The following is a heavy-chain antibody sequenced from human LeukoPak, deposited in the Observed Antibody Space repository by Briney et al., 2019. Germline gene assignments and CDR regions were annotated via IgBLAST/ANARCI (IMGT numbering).Heavy chain of an antibody. V-gene: IGHV4-34*01. J-gene: IGHJ4*02. CDR1: GGSFSGYY. D-gene: IGHD3-3*01. CDR2: INHSGST. Sequence: PSETLSLTCAVYGGSFSGYYWSWIRQPPGKGLEWIGEINHSGSTNYNPSLKSRVTISVDTSKNQFSLKLSSVTAADTAVYYCARAAAYDFWSGYSSSHDYWGQGTLVTVSS. CDR3: ARAAAYDFWSGYSSSHDY.